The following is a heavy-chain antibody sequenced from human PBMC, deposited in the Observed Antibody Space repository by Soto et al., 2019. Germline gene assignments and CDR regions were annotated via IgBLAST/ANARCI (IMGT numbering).Heavy chain of an antibody. V-gene: IGHV5-10-1*03. D-gene: IGHD5-12*01. J-gene: IGHJ6*02. Sequence: EVQLVQSGAEVKKPGESLRISCKGSGYSFTSYWISWVRQMPGKGLEWMGRIDPSDSYTNYSPSFHGHVTISADKSISTAYLQWSSLKASDTAMYYCARHLGREMATPLVLDGMDVWGQGTTVTVSS. CDR2: IDPSDSYT. CDR3: ARHLGREMATPLVLDGMDV. CDR1: GYSFTSYW.